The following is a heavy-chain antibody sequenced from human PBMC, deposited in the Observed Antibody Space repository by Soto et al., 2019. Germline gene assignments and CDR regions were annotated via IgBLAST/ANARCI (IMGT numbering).Heavy chain of an antibody. J-gene: IGHJ3*02. CDR2: IIPIFGTT. CDR1: GGTFSSYA. CDR3: AGSYKYGSGTFDAFDI. D-gene: IGHD3-10*01. Sequence: QVQLVQSGTEVKKPGSSVKVSCKASGGTFSSYAISWVRQALGQGLEWMGGIIPIFGTTNYAQRFQGRVSITADESTSTTYMELSSLRSEDTAVYYCAGSYKYGSGTFDAFDIWGQGTLVTVSS. V-gene: IGHV1-69*01.